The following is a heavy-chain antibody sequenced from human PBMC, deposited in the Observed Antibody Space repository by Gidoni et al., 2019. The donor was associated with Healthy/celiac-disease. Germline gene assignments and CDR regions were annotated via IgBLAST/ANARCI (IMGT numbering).Heavy chain of an antibody. J-gene: IGHJ4*02. CDR1: GGTYSRYA. CDR2: IIPIFGTA. D-gene: IGHD3-22*01. Sequence: QVQLVQSGAEVKKPGSSVKVSCQASGGTYSRYAISWVRQAPGQGLEWMGGIIPIFGTANYAQKFQGRVTITADESTSTAYMELSSLRSEDTAVYYCARSTYYYDSSGYPMVDYWGQGTLVTVSS. V-gene: IGHV1-69*01. CDR3: ARSTYYYDSSGYPMVDY.